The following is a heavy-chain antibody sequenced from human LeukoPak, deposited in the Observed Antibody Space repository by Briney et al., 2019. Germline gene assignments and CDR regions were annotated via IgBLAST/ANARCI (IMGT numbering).Heavy chain of an antibody. D-gene: IGHD6-13*01. V-gene: IGHV5-51*01. CDR1: GYSFTSYW. CDR3: ARHMGASSWYGMPPDY. CDR2: IYPGDSDT. Sequence: GESLKISCKGSGYSFTSYWIGWVRQMPGKGLEWMGIIYPGDSDTRYSPSFQGQVTISADKSISTAYLQWSSLKASDTAMYYCARHMGASSWYGMPPDYWGQGTLVTVSS. J-gene: IGHJ4*02.